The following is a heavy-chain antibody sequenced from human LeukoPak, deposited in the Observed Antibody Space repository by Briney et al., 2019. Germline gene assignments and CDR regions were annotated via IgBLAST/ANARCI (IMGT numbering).Heavy chain of an antibody. CDR3: ARLTFHYDGSGYYFDY. CDR1: GGSISSSSYY. Sequence: PSETLSLTCTVSGGSISSSSYYWGWIRQPPGKGLEWIGSLHYGGSTYYNPSLKSRLTISVDTSKKQISLKQNSVTAADTAVYYCARLTFHYDGSGYYFDYWGQGTLVTVSS. CDR2: LHYGGST. V-gene: IGHV4-39*01. J-gene: IGHJ4*02. D-gene: IGHD3-22*01.